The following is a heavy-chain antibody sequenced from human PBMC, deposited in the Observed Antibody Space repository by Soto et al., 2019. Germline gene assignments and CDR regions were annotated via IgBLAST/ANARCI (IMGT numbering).Heavy chain of an antibody. V-gene: IGHV4-59*08. J-gene: IGHJ6*02. CDR3: VRQGIGELHGLVDV. CDR2: IYHTRDT. Sequence: QVQLQQSCTGLVKPSETLSLTCTVSSGPSRSHNWGWIRQPPGGGLEWIGYIYHTRDTSYNPSLSSRVTISADTSTNHISLTLRSVTSADTAVYYCVRQGIGELHGLVDVWGQGTTVSVSS. CDR1: SGPSRSHN. D-gene: IGHD3-10*01.